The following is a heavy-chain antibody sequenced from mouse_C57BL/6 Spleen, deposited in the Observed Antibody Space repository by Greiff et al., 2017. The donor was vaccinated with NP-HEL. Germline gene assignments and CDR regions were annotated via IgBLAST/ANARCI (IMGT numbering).Heavy chain of an antibody. CDR1: GYTFTSYW. Sequence: VQLQQSGAELVKPGASVKLSCKASGYTFTSYWMQWVKQRPGQGLEWIGEIDPSDSYTNYNQKFKGKATLTVDTSSSTAYMQLSSLTSEDSAVYYCARGYGSSPWFAYWGQGTLVTVSA. J-gene: IGHJ3*01. CDR3: ARGYGSSPWFAY. D-gene: IGHD1-1*01. V-gene: IGHV1-50*01. CDR2: IDPSDSYT.